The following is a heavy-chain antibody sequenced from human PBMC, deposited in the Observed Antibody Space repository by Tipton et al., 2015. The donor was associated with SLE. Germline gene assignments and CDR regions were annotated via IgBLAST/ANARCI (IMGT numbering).Heavy chain of an antibody. CDR2: IKQDGSEK. CDR1: GFTFSRYW. J-gene: IGHJ4*02. Sequence: SLRLSCAASGFTFSRYWMSWVRQTPGKGLEWVANIKQDGSEKYYVDSVKGRFTISRDNAKNSLYLQMNSLRAEDTAVYFCARALRGYSGYGTAYWGQGALVTFSS. CDR3: ARALRGYSGYGTAY. V-gene: IGHV3-7*01. D-gene: IGHD5-12*01.